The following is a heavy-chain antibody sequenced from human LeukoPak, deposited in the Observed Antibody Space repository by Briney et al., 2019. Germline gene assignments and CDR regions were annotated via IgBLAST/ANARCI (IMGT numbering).Heavy chain of an antibody. D-gene: IGHD3-22*01. CDR2: IYYSGGT. CDR1: GGSISGNF. Sequence: SETLSLTCTVSGGSISGNFWSWIRQPPGKGLEWVGYIYYSGGTDYNPSLNSRLTISVDTSKNQFSLKLTSVTAADTAVYYCARHSNGYFYDYWGQGTLVTVSS. V-gene: IGHV4-59*08. J-gene: IGHJ4*02. CDR3: ARHSNGYFYDY.